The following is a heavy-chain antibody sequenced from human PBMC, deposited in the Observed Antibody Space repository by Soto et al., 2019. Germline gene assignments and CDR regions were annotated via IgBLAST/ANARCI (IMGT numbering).Heavy chain of an antibody. CDR1: GFTFGDYA. CDR3: TRDGLGVVVPAAIGMAPYYGMDV. D-gene: IGHD2-2*02. CDR2: IRSKAYGGTT. J-gene: IGHJ6*02. V-gene: IGHV3-49*04. Sequence: PGGSLRLSCTASGFTFGDYAMSWVRQAPGRGLEWVGLIRSKAYGGTTEYAASVKGRFTISRDDSKSIAYLQMNSLKTEDTAVYYCTRDGLGVVVPAAIGMAPYYGMDVWGQGTTVTVSS.